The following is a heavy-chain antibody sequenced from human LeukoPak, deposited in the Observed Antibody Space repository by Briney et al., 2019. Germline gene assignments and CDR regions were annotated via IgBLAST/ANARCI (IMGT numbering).Heavy chain of an antibody. CDR2: MNPNSGNT. Sequence: ASVKVSCKASGYTFTSYDINWVRQATGQGLEWMGWMNPNSGNTGYAQKFQGRVTMTRNTSISTAYMELSSLRSEDTAVYYCARGVLRRGYSYGYSRNAEYFQHWGQGTLVTVSS. CDR1: GYTFTSYD. CDR3: ARGVLRRGYSYGYSRNAEYFQH. V-gene: IGHV1-8*01. D-gene: IGHD5-18*01. J-gene: IGHJ1*01.